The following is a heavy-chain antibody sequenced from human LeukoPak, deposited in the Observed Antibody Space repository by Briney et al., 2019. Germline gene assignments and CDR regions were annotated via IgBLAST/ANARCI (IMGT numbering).Heavy chain of an antibody. CDR2: FYSSGST. Sequence: SETLSLTCTVSGDSLNSNAYYWGWIRQLPGKGLEWIGSFYSSGSTSSNPSLKSRVTVSVDTSRTQLSLKLGSVTDADTAVYYCARERDEYSGSYWEPRRSIDYWGQGTLVTVSS. CDR1: GDSLNSNAYY. J-gene: IGHJ4*02. CDR3: ARERDEYSGSYWEPRRSIDY. D-gene: IGHD1-26*01. V-gene: IGHV4-39*07.